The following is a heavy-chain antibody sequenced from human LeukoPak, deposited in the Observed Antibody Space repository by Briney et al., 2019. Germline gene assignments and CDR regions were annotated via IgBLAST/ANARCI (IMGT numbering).Heavy chain of an antibody. CDR2: IYTSGST. CDR1: GGSISSGSYY. J-gene: IGHJ3*02. D-gene: IGHD2/OR15-2a*01. V-gene: IGHV4-61*02. CDR3: ASNRSPRSKLDAFDI. Sequence: NPSQTLSLTCTVSGGSISSGSYYWSWIRQPAGKGLEWIGRIYTSGSTNYNPSLKSRVTISVDTSKNPFSLKLSSVTAADTAVYYCASNRSPRSKLDAFDIWGQGTMVTVSS.